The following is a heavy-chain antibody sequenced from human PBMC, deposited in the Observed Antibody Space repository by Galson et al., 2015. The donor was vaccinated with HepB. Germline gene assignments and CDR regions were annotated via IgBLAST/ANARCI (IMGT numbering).Heavy chain of an antibody. Sequence: SVKVSCKASGNTFSSYAISWVRQASGQGLEWMGRLIPIFGSANYAQKFQGRVTMTAVESTSTAYMELSSLRSEDTAVYYCARGIDIVVVVAATAFAYWGQRTLVTVSP. J-gene: IGHJ4*02. CDR2: LIPIFGSA. CDR1: GNTFSSYA. D-gene: IGHD2-15*01. V-gene: IGHV1-69*13. CDR3: ARGIDIVVVVAATAFAY.